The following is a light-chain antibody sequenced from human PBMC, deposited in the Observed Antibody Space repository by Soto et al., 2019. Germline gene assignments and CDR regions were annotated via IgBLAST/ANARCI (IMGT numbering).Light chain of an antibody. Sequence: EMVMTQSPATLSVSPGERATLSYWASQSVSSNLAWCQHKPGQAPRLLIYGASSRATGIPDRVSGSGSGTDFTLTISGLEPEDFAVYYCQHYGGSPPITFGQGTRLEIK. J-gene: IGKJ5*01. CDR2: GAS. CDR1: QSVSSN. V-gene: IGKV3-20*01. CDR3: QHYGGSPPIT.